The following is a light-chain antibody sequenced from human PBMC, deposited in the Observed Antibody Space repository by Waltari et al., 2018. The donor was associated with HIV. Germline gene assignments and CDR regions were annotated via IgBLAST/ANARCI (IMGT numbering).Light chain of an antibody. Sequence: SYELTQPPSVSVSPGQTASITCSGDKLGDKYACWYQQKPGQSPVLLIYADSRRPSGIPERFSCSKSGNTATLTIRGTQAMDEADYYCRAWDSSTVVFGGGTKLTVL. CDR2: ADS. CDR3: RAWDSSTVV. V-gene: IGLV3-1*01. J-gene: IGLJ2*01. CDR1: KLGDKY.